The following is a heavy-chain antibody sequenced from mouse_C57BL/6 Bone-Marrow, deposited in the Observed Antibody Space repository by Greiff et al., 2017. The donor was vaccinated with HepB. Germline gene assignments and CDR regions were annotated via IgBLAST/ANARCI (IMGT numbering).Heavy chain of an antibody. V-gene: IGHV5-16*01. CDR2: INYDGSST. Sequence: EVQWVESEGGLVQPGSSMKLSCTASGFTFSDYYMAWVRQVPEKGLEWVANINYDGSSTYYLDSLKSRFIISRDNAKNILYLQMSSLKSEDTATYYCAREGFLWYFDVWGTGTTVTVSS. CDR1: GFTFSDYY. CDR3: AREGFLWYFDV. J-gene: IGHJ1*03.